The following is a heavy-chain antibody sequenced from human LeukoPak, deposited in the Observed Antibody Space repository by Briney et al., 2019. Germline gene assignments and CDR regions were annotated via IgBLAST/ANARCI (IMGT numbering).Heavy chain of an antibody. CDR1: GGSINSYS. D-gene: IGHD7-27*01. CDR3: ARRGIEDRRATGENYFAP. V-gene: IGHV4-4*07. CDR2: IYSSGIT. J-gene: IGHJ4*02. Sequence: PSETLSLTCTVSGGSINSYSWNWIRQPAGKGLEWIGRIYSSGITNYNPSLKSQVTMSGDTSKNQVSLKLSSVTAADTGVYYCARRGIEDRRATGENYFAPWGQGNLVTVSS.